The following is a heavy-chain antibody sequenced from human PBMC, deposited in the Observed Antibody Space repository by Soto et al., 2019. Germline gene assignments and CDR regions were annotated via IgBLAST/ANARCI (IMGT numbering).Heavy chain of an antibody. CDR3: ARESVDIMATTRVSGGMDV. D-gene: IGHD5-12*01. J-gene: IGHJ6*02. CDR1: GYTFTSYY. CDR2: INPSGGST. Sequence: QVQLVKSGAEVKKPGASVKVSCKASGYTFTSYYMHWVRQAPGQGLEWMGIINPSGGSTSYAQKFQGRVTMTSVTSSSTVYMELSCLRSEVTAVYYCARESVDIMATTRVSGGMDVWGRGTTVTVSS. V-gene: IGHV1-46*01.